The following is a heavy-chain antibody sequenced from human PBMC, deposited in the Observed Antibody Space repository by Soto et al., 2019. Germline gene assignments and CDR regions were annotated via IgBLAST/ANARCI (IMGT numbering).Heavy chain of an antibody. CDR1: GFTVSTKY. V-gene: IGHV3-66*01. J-gene: IGHJ4*02. CDR3: ARYPWAADY. Sequence: EVQLVESGGGLVQPGGSLRLSCAASGFTVSTKYMSWVRQAPGKGLEWVSVIYSGGSTFYADSVRGRFTISRDNSKNTVNLQMNSRRAEDTAVYYCARYPWAADYWGQGTLVTVSS. CDR2: IYSGGST. D-gene: IGHD3-16*01.